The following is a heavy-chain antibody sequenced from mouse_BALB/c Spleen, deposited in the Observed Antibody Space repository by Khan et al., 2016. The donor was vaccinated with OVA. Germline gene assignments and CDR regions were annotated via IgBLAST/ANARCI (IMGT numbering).Heavy chain of an antibody. CDR1: GFSLSSYG. D-gene: IGHD1-3*01. V-gene: IGHV2-2*02. Sequence: QIQLVQSGPGLVQPSQSLSITCTVSGFSLSSYGVHWVRQSPGKGLEWLGVIWSGGSTDFTAAFISRLSISQDNSKSQVFFTMNSLQTNDLAIYICAREGITFADWGQGTLVTVSA. J-gene: IGHJ3*01. CDR2: IWSGGST. CDR3: AREGITFAD.